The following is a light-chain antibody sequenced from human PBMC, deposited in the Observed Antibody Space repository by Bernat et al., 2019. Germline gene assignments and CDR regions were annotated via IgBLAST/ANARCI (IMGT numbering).Light chain of an antibody. CDR3: SSYAGSNNFP. V-gene: IGLV2-8*01. J-gene: IGLJ3*02. CDR1: SSDVGGYNY. Sequence: QSALTQPPSASGSPGQSVTISCTGTSSDVGGYNYVSWYQQHPGKPPKLMIYEVSKRPSGVPDRFSGSKSGNTASLTVSGLQAEDEADSYCSSYAGSNNFPFGGGTKLTVL. CDR2: EVS.